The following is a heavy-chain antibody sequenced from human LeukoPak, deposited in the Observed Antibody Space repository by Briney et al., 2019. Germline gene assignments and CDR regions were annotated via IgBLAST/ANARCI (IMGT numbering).Heavy chain of an antibody. J-gene: IGHJ6*02. Sequence: GGSLRLSCAASGFTVSSNYMSWVRQAPGKGLEWVSVIYSGGTTDYADSVKGRFTISRDNSKNTLYLQMNSLRAEDTAVYYCAKVHFSSYYYYGMDVWGQGTTVAVSS. CDR3: AKVHFSSYYYYGMDV. CDR2: IYSGGTT. D-gene: IGHD3-3*02. V-gene: IGHV3-53*01. CDR1: GFTVSSNY.